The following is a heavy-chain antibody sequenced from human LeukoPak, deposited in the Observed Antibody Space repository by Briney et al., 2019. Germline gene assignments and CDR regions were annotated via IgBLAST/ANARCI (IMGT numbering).Heavy chain of an antibody. Sequence: AASVKVSCKASGYTFTGYYMHWVRQAPGQGLEWMGRINPNSGGTNYAQKFQGRVTMTRDTSISTAYMELSRLRSDDTAVYYCAREERFGGAYYFDYWGQGTLVTVSS. CDR3: AREERFGGAYYFDY. CDR2: INPNSGGT. D-gene: IGHD3-10*01. V-gene: IGHV1-2*06. CDR1: GYTFTGYY. J-gene: IGHJ4*02.